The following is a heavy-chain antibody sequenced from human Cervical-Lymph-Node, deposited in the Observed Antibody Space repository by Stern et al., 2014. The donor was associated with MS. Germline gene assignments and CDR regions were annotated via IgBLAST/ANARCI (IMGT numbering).Heavy chain of an antibody. Sequence: QVQLVASGAAVKKPGASVTVSCKASGYTFTSYGISCVRQAPGPGLEWLGWISAYKCNTNYAQKLQGRVTMTTDTSTSTAYMELRSLRSDDTAVYYCARGLLGSENAFDIWGQGTMVTVSS. CDR1: GYTFTSYG. CDR2: ISAYKCNT. J-gene: IGHJ3*02. CDR3: ARGLLGSENAFDI. D-gene: IGHD2-15*01. V-gene: IGHV1-18*01.